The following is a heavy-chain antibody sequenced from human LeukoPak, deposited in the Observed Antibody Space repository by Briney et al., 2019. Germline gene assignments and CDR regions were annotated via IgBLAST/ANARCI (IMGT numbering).Heavy chain of an antibody. CDR1: GFTFSSNY. J-gene: IGHJ4*02. CDR2: IYSGDNI. CDR3: ARASGGGSLSFDY. Sequence: GGSLRLSCAASGFTFSSNYMNWVRQAPGKGLEWISVIYSGDNIHYSDSVKGRFIVSGDDSKNTVSLFMSSLRGEDTAVYYCARASGGGSLSFDYWGQGTLVTVSS. V-gene: IGHV3-66*01. D-gene: IGHD1-26*01.